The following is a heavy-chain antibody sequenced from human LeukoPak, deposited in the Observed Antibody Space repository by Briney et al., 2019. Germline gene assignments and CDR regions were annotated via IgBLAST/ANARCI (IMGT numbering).Heavy chain of an antibody. CDR3: ARRGRWLRHYYFDY. Sequence: SETLSLTCTVSGGSISSGSYYWSWIRQPAGKGLEWIGRIYTSGSTNYNPSLKSRVTISVDTSKNQFSLKLSSVTAADTAVYYCARRGRWLRHYYFDYWGQGTLVTVSS. CDR2: IYTSGST. CDR1: GGSISSGSYY. V-gene: IGHV4-61*02. J-gene: IGHJ4*02. D-gene: IGHD5-12*01.